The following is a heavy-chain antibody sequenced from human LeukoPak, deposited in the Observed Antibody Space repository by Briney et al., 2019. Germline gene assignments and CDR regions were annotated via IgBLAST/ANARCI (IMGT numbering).Heavy chain of an antibody. V-gene: IGHV4-34*01. CDR3: ARGCITMVRDRSNWFDP. Sequence: PSETLSLTCAVYGGSFSGYYWSWIRQPPGKGLEWIGEINHSGSTNYNPSLKSRVTISVDTSKNQFSLKLSSVTAADTAVYYCARGCITMVRDRSNWFDPWGQGTLVTVSS. J-gene: IGHJ5*02. D-gene: IGHD3-10*01. CDR1: GGSFSGYY. CDR2: INHSGST.